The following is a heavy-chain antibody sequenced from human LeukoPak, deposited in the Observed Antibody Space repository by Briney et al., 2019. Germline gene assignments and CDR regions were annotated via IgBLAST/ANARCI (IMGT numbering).Heavy chain of an antibody. CDR3: ARRARYDFWSGYYKGYYYYMDV. CDR2: IYYSGST. J-gene: IGHJ6*03. D-gene: IGHD3-3*01. CDR1: GGSISSYY. V-gene: IGHV4-59*01. Sequence: PSETLSLTCTVSGGSISSYYWSWIRQPPGKGLEWIGYIYYSGSTNYNPSLKSRVTISVDTSKNQFSLKLSSVTAADTAVYYCARRARYDFWSGYYKGYYYYMDVWGKGTTVTVSS.